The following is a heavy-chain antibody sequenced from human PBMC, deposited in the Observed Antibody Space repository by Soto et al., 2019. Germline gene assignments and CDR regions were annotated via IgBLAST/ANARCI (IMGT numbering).Heavy chain of an antibody. CDR1: GFTFSSYA. CDR2: ISGSGGST. D-gene: IGHD2-2*01. Sequence: EVQLLESGGGLVQPGGSLRLSCAASGFTFSSYAMSWVRQAPGKGLEWVSAISGSGGSTYYADSVKGRFTISRDNSKNARYLQMNSLRAEDTAVYYCAKVPGAGIVVVPAAMGGWFDPWGQGTLVTVSS. V-gene: IGHV3-23*01. CDR3: AKVPGAGIVVVPAAMGGWFDP. J-gene: IGHJ5*02.